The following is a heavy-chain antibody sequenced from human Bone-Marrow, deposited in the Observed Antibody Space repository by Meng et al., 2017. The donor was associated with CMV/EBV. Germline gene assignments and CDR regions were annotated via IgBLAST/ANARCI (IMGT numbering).Heavy chain of an antibody. V-gene: IGHV4-61*08. CDR1: GASINSGGYY. CDR3: ARKDTLRDYYAMDV. D-gene: IGHD2/OR15-2a*01. J-gene: IGHJ6*02. CDR2: IYYSGSA. Sequence: SETLSLTCTVSGASINSGGYYWTWIRQSPGKGLEWIGYIYYSGSANYNSSLESRVTISLDTSKNQVSLKLKSVTAADTATYFCARKDTLRDYYAMDVWGQGTTVTVSS.